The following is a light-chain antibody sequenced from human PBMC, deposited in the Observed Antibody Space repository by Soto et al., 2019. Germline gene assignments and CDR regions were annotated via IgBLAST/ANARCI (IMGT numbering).Light chain of an antibody. Sequence: QSVLTQPRSVSGSPGQSVTISCTGSSSDVGGYNYVSWYQQHPDTAPKLIIYDVSARPSGVPDRFSGFKSGNTAFLTITGLQIEDEASYYCCAFAGGSTNVFGEGTKLTVL. CDR1: SSDVGGYNY. J-gene: IGLJ2*01. CDR2: DVS. CDR3: CAFAGGSTNV. V-gene: IGLV2-11*01.